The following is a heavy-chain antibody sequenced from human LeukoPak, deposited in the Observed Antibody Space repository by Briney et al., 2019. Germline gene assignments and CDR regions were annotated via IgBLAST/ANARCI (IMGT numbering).Heavy chain of an antibody. D-gene: IGHD5-24*01. CDR2: IYISGST. CDR3: ARGLVEMATITHFDY. V-gene: IGHV4-4*07. J-gene: IGHJ4*02. Sequence: KPSETLSLTCTVSGVSISSYYWSWIRQSAGKGLEWIGRIYISGSTSYNPSLRSRVTISVDTSKNQFSLKLSSVTAADTAVYYCARGLVEMATITHFDYWGQGALVTVSS. CDR1: GVSISSYY.